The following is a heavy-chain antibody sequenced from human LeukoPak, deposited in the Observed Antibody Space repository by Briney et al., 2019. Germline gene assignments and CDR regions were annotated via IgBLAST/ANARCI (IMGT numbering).Heavy chain of an antibody. CDR2: TYYRSKWYN. V-gene: IGHV6-1*01. Sequence: SQTLSHTCAISGDSVSSNSAAWNWIRQSPSRGLEWLGRTYYRSKWYNDYAVSVKSRITINPDTSKNQFSLQLNSVTPEDTAVYYCARTGAAAGLRNPYFDYWGQGTLVTVSS. J-gene: IGHJ4*02. CDR3: ARTGAAAGLRNPYFDY. CDR1: GDSVSSNSAA. D-gene: IGHD6-13*01.